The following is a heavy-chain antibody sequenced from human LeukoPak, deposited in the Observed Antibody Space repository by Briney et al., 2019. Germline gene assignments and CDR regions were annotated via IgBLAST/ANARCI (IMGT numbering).Heavy chain of an antibody. J-gene: IGHJ5*02. Sequence: GGSLRLSCAASGFTFSTYSMNWVRQAPGKGLEWVSSISSTSSYIYYTDSVKGRFTISRGNAKNSLYLQMNSLRAEDTAVYYCARDPSAVPTAVNWFDPWGQGTLVTVSS. CDR3: ARDPSAVPTAVNWFDP. CDR2: ISSTSSYI. V-gene: IGHV3-21*06. D-gene: IGHD2-2*01. CDR1: GFTFSTYS.